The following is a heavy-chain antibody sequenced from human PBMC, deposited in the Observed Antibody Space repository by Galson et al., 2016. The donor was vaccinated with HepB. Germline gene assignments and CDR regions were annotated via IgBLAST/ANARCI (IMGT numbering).Heavy chain of an antibody. D-gene: IGHD1-26*01. J-gene: IGHJ6*03. CDR1: GFIVSSND. Sequence: SLRLSCAASGFIVSSNDMSWVRQAPGKGLEWVSVLYSGGSTYYADSLKGRFTISRDNSKNTVDLQIHSLRSEDAAVYFCARDFKLGAPDYMDVWGKGTTVTVS. CDR2: LYSGGST. CDR3: ARDFKLGAPDYMDV. V-gene: IGHV3-53*05.